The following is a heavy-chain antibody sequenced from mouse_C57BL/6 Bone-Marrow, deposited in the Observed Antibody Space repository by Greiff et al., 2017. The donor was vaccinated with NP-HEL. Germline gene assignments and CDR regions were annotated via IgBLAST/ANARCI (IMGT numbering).Heavy chain of an antibody. V-gene: IGHV1-55*01. Sequence: QVQLQQPGAELVKPGASVKMSCKASGYTFTSYWITWVKQRAGQGLEWIGDIYPGSGSTNYNEKFKSKATLTVDTSSSTAYMQLSSLTSEDSAVYYCARGPQLSYYAMDYWGQGTSVTVSS. CDR2: IYPGSGST. CDR1: GYTFTSYW. D-gene: IGHD1-1*02. CDR3: ARGPQLSYYAMDY. J-gene: IGHJ4*01.